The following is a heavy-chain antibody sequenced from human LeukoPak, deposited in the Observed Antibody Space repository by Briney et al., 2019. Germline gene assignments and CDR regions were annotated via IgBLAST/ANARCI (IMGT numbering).Heavy chain of an antibody. V-gene: IGHV3-48*04. CDR3: AKDRGYSYGAPFDY. D-gene: IGHD5-18*01. CDR1: GFAFSPFS. CDR2: ISSGSSTV. Sequence: GGSLRLSCAASGFAFSPFSTNWVRQAPGKGLECVAHISSGSSTVYYADSVKGRFTISRDNARDSLYLQMNSLRAEDTAVYYCAKDRGYSYGAPFDYWGQGTLVTVSS. J-gene: IGHJ4*02.